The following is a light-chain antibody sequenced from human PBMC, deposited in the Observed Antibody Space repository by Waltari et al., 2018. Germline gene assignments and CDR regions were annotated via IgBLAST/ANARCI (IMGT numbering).Light chain of an antibody. CDR1: QSVFYSSNNKDY. J-gene: IGKJ4*01. V-gene: IGKV4-1*01. Sequence: DIVMTQSPDSLAVSLGERATVNCNSSQSVFYSSNNKDYLAWYQQKPGQPPKLLIYWASTRVSGVPARSSGSGSGTDFTLTISSLQAEDVAVYYCHQYYITPLTFGGGTKVEIK. CDR2: WAS. CDR3: HQYYITPLT.